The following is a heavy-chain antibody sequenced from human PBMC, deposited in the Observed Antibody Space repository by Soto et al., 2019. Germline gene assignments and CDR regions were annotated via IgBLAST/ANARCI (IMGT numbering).Heavy chain of an antibody. CDR3: AKFSFGVVFYYYYYMDV. Sequence: GGSLRLSCAASGVTFSSYAMSWVCQATGKGLEWVSAISGSGGSTYYADSVKGRFTISRDNSKNTLYLQMNSLRAEDTAVYYCAKFSFGVVFYYYYYMDVWGKGTTVTVSS. J-gene: IGHJ6*03. V-gene: IGHV3-23*01. CDR1: GVTFSSYA. CDR2: ISGSGGST. D-gene: IGHD3-3*01.